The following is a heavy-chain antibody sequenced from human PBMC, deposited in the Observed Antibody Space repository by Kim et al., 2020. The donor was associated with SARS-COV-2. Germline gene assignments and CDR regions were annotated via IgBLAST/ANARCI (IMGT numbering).Heavy chain of an antibody. CDR1: GYYISSGYY. V-gene: IGHV4-38-2*02. CDR2: FYYSGST. CDR3: ARSMVRGVNPSDY. Sequence: SETLSLTCIVSGYYISSGYYWGWIRQPPGKGLEWIGSFYYSGSTYYNPSLKSRVTISVDTSKNQFSLKLRSVTAADTAVYYCARSMVRGVNPSDYWGQGTLVTVSS. D-gene: IGHD3-10*01. J-gene: IGHJ4*02.